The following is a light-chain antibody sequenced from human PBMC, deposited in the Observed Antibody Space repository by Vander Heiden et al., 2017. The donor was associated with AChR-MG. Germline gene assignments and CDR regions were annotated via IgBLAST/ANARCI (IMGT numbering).Light chain of an antibody. CDR1: QSLLHSNGYNY. Sequence: DIVMTQSPLSLPVTPGEPASISCRSSQSLLHSNGYNYLDWYLQKPGQSPQLLIYLGSNRASGVPDRFSGSGSGTDFTLKISRVEAEDVGVYYCRQAIQTSYTFGKGTKLKIK. CDR3: RQAIQTSYT. V-gene: IGKV2-28*01. J-gene: IGKJ2*01. CDR2: LGS.